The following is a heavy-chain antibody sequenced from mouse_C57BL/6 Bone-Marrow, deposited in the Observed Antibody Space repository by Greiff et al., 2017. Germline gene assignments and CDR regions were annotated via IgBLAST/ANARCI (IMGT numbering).Heavy chain of an antibody. V-gene: IGHV5-4*01. Sequence: EVKLQESGGGLVKPGGSLKLSCAASGFTFSSYALSWVRQTPEKRLEWVATISDGGSYTYYPDNVKGRFTISRDNAKNNLYLQMSHLKSADTAMYYCARDRVITTVVATPAWFAYWGQGTLVTVSA. CDR1: GFTFSSYA. J-gene: IGHJ3*01. CDR3: ARDRVITTVVATPAWFAY. D-gene: IGHD1-1*01. CDR2: ISDGGSYT.